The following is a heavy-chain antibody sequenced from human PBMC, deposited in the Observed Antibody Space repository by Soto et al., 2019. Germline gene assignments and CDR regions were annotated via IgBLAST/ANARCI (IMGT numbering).Heavy chain of an antibody. Sequence: QVQLVQSGAEVKKPGSSVKVSCKASGGTFSSYTISWVRQAPGQGLEWMGRIIPILGIANYAQKFQGRVTITTNXXTXTXXMELSSLRSEDTAVYYCARQYYYDSSGYYYGSFDFWGQGTLVTGSS. J-gene: IGHJ4*02. CDR1: GGTFSSYT. CDR3: ARQYYYDSSGYYYGSFDF. V-gene: IGHV1-69*02. D-gene: IGHD3-22*01. CDR2: IIPILGIA.